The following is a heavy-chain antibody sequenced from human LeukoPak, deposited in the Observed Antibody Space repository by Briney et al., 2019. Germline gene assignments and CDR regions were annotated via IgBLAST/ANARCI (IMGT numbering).Heavy chain of an antibody. CDR3: ARKNYDYVWGSYRQGYFDY. CDR2: MNPNSGNT. J-gene: IGHJ4*02. V-gene: IGHV1-8*01. D-gene: IGHD3-16*02. CDR1: GYTFTSYD. Sequence: GASVKVSCKASGYTFTSYDINWVLQATGQGLEWMGWMNPNSGNTGYAQKFQGRVTMTRNTSISTAYMELSSLRSEDTAVYYCARKNYDYVWGSYRQGYFDYWGQGTLVTVSS.